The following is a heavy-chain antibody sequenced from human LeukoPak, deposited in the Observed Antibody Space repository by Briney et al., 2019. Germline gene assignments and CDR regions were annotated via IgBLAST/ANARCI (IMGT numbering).Heavy chain of an antibody. J-gene: IGHJ6*04. CDR2: IYYSGST. Sequence: SQTLSLTCTVSGGSISSGGYYWSWIRQHPGKGLEWIWYIYYSGSTYYNPSLKSRVTISVDTSKNQFSLKLSSVTAADTAVYYCARDRPSDSSSWYYYYGMDVWGKGTTVTVFS. CDR3: ARDRPSDSSSWYYYYGMDV. D-gene: IGHD6-13*01. CDR1: GGSISSGGYY. V-gene: IGHV4-31*03.